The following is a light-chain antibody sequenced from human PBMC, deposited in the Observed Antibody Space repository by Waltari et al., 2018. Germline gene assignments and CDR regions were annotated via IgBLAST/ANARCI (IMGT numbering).Light chain of an antibody. J-gene: IGKJ2*01. Sequence: IQMTPSPFSLSASVREQINHHCQARQALAHNLNWFQQKPGKAPKFLISCASTLQSGISSRFSGSGSGTDFTLTINSLQPEDFATYFCQQGYSYPYTFGQGTKVEI. CDR3: QQGYSYPYT. CDR2: CAS. V-gene: IGKV1-6*02. CDR1: QALAHN.